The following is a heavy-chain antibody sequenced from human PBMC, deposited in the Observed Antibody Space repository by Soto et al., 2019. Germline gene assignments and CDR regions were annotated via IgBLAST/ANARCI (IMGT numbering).Heavy chain of an antibody. D-gene: IGHD5-12*01. V-gene: IGHV1-18*01. CDR3: AIDGEWLRNEYYYYYYGMDV. CDR1: GYTFTSYG. CDR2: ISAYNGNT. Sequence: QVQLVQSGAEVKKPGASVKVSCKASGYTFTSYGISWVRQAPGQGLEWMGWISAYNGNTNYAQKLQGRVTMTTDTSTSTAYMELRSLRSDDTAVYYCAIDGEWLRNEYYYYYYGMDVWGQGTTVTVSS. J-gene: IGHJ6*02.